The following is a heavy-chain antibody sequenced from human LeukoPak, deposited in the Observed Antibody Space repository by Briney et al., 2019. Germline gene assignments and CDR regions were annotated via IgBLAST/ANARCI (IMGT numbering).Heavy chain of an antibody. CDR1: GGTFSSYA. J-gene: IGHJ5*02. D-gene: IGHD3-3*01. V-gene: IGHV1-69*13. CDR3: ARDRGYYDFWSGYYPRKFDP. Sequence: GASVKVSCKASGGTFSSYAISWVRQAPGQGLEWMGGIIPIFGTANYAQKFQGRVTITADEPTSTAYMELSSLRSEDTAVYYCARDRGYYDFWSGYYPRKFDPWGQGTLVTVSS. CDR2: IIPIFGTA.